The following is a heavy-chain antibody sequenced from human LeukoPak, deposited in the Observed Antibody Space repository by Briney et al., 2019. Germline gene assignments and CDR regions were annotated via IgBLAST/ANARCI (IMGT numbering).Heavy chain of an antibody. J-gene: IGHJ5*02. V-gene: IGHV3-7*01. CDR3: ARDAEVGTLFGVLSRYNWFDP. CDR2: INQDGSEK. D-gene: IGHD3-3*01. CDR1: GFTFSSYW. Sequence: GGSLRLPCAASGFTFSSYWMSWVRQAPGKGLEWVANINQDGSEKYYVDSVKGRFTISRDNAKKSLYLQMNSLRAEDTAVYYCARDAEVGTLFGVLSRYNWFDPWGQGALVTVSS.